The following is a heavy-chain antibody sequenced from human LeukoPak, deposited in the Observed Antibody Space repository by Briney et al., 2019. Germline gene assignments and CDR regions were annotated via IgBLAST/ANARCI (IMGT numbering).Heavy chain of an antibody. J-gene: IGHJ4*02. Sequence: ASVKVSCKASGYTFTSYGITWVRQAPGQGLEWMGWINTQNGNPNYAPKLQGRVTMTTGTSTTTAYMELRSLRSDDTAMYYCVTFTYDSSGYSFEVADYWGQGTLVTVSS. CDR3: VTFTYDSSGYSFEVADY. D-gene: IGHD3-22*01. CDR2: INTQNGNP. V-gene: IGHV1-18*01. CDR1: GYTFTSYG.